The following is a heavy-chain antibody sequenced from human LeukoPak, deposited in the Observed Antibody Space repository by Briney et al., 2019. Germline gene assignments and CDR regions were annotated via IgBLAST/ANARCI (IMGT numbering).Heavy chain of an antibody. J-gene: IGHJ3*02. Sequence: GGSLRLSCAASGFTFRTYGMTWVRQAPGKGLEWVAIIWYDGSNKYYADSVKGRFTISRDNSKNTLYLQMNSLRAEDTAVYYCARDSSTTVTGAFDIWGQGTMVTVSS. V-gene: IGHV3-33*08. D-gene: IGHD4-17*01. CDR1: GFTFRTYG. CDR3: ARDSSTTVTGAFDI. CDR2: IWYDGSNK.